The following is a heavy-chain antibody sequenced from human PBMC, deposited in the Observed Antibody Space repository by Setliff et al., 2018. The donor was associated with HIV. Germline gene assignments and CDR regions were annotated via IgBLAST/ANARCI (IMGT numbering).Heavy chain of an antibody. Sequence: PGGSLRLSCAASGFSFRSYAVSWVRQAPGKGLEWVSVISGSGDITYYRESVKGRFTVSRDNSNNTVYLQMNSLRAEDTAVYYCARPLPHIPPIAAAGPYLDYWGQGTLVTVSS. CDR2: ISGSGDIT. CDR1: GFSFRSYA. D-gene: IGHD6-13*01. J-gene: IGHJ4*02. V-gene: IGHV3-23*01. CDR3: ARPLPHIPPIAAAGPYLDY.